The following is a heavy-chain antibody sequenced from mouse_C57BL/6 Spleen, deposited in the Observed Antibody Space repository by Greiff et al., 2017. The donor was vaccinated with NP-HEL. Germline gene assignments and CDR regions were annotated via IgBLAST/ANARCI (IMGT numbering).Heavy chain of an antibody. CDR2: IDPSDSYT. CDR1: GYTFTSYW. CDR3: ARRGITTVVATDWFAY. Sequence: QVQLQQPGAELVMPGASVKLSCKASGYTFTSYWMHWVKQRPGQGLEWIGEIDPSDSYTNYNQKFKGKSTLTVDKSSSTAYMQLSSLTSEDSAVYYCARRGITTVVATDWFAYWGQGTLVTVSA. D-gene: IGHD1-1*01. J-gene: IGHJ3*01. V-gene: IGHV1-69*01.